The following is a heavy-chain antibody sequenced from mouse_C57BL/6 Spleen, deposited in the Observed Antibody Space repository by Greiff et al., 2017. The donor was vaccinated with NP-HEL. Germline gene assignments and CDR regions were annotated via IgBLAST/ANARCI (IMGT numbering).Heavy chain of an antibody. CDR1: GYTFTDYY. V-gene: IGHV1-26*01. D-gene: IGHD1-1*02. Sequence: VQLQQSGPELVKPGASVKISCKASGYTFTDYYMNWVKQSHGKSLEWIGDINPNNGGTSYNQKFKGKATLTVDKSSSTAYMELRSLTSEDSAVYYCARGGGYYAPFAYWGQGTLVTVSA. CDR3: ARGGGYYAPFAY. J-gene: IGHJ3*01. CDR2: INPNNGGT.